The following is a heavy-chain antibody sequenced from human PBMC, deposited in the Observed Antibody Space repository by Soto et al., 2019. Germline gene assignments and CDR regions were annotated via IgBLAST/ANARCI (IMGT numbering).Heavy chain of an antibody. CDR1: GFTVSANY. V-gene: IGHV3-66*01. CDR2: IYSGGTT. Sequence: PGGSLRLSCAVSGFTVSANYMSWVRQAPGKGLEWVSVIYSGGTTYYSNSVKGRFTISRDTSQNTLYLQMNSLRAEDTAVYYCARDRDDFSDYYAIDIWGQGTMVTVSS. D-gene: IGHD4-17*01. J-gene: IGHJ3*02. CDR3: ARDRDDFSDYYAIDI.